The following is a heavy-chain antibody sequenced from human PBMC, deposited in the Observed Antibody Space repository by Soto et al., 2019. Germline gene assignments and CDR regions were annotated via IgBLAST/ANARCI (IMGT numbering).Heavy chain of an antibody. J-gene: IGHJ6*02. CDR1: GFTVSGNY. D-gene: IGHD6-19*01. Sequence: EVQLVETGGGLVQPGGSLRLSCAASGFTVSGNYMSWVRQAPGKGLEWVSVIYTGGNRYYADAVKGRFTIARDNSENTLHLQMNSLRPDDTAVYYCAREAHSGWARNGMDVWGQGTTVTVS. CDR3: AREAHSGWARNGMDV. V-gene: IGHV3-53*02. CDR2: IYTGGNR.